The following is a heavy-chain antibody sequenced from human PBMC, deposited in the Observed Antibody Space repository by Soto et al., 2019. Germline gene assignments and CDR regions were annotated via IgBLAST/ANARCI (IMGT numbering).Heavy chain of an antibody. V-gene: IGHV4-59*02. Sequence: SETLSLTCSFSGDSVTSHYLTWIRQSPEKGLEWIGYMHYTGFSHYNPSLKSRLTISVDTSKNQFSLQLSSVTAADTAVYYCARGLYSSSSYYYYYMVFWGKGTTVTGSS. CDR3: ARGLYSSSSYYYYYMVF. J-gene: IGHJ6*03. CDR2: MHYTGFS. D-gene: IGHD6-6*01. CDR1: GDSVTSHY.